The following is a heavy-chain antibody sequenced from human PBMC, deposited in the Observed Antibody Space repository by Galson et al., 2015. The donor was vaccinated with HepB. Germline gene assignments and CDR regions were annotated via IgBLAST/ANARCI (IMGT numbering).Heavy chain of an antibody. V-gene: IGHV4-31*03. CDR1: GGSLTPDGYS. CDR2: ISPTGAP. CDR3: AREYFGSGSEPDY. Sequence: PSPTRTVSGGSLTPDGYSLRWVRPPPGEGPGWVGEISPTGAPYSVPSPGRRVTISVGTSKTQFFLNLRSVTYTDTAVYYCAREYFGSGSEPDYWGQGTLVTVSS. D-gene: IGHD3-10*01. J-gene: IGHJ4*02.